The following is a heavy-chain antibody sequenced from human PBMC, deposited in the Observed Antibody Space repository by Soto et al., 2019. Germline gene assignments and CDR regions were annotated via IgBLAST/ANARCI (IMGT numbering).Heavy chain of an antibody. J-gene: IGHJ4*02. D-gene: IGHD1-26*01. CDR2: IYYSGST. CDR1: GGSISSYY. V-gene: IGHV4-39*01. CDR3: ARGKCKGCVGSFDY. Sequence: SETLSLTCTVSGGSISSYYWGWIRQPPGKGLEWIGSIYYSGSTYYNPSLKSRVTISVDTSKNQFSLKLSSVTAADTAVYYCARGKCKGCVGSFDYGGQGPLVTVPS.